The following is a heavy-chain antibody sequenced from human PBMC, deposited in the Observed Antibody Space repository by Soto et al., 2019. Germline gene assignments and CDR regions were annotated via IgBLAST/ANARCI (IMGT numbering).Heavy chain of an antibody. J-gene: IGHJ4*02. CDR3: ARGIWADYGDYREPFDY. V-gene: IGHV1-69*13. Sequence: EASVKVSCKASGGTFSSYAISWVRQAPGQGLEWMGGIIPIFGTANYAQKFQGRVTITADESTSTAYMELSSLRSEDTAVYYCARGIWADYGDYREPFDYWGQGTLVTVSS. CDR1: GGTFSSYA. D-gene: IGHD4-17*01. CDR2: IIPIFGTA.